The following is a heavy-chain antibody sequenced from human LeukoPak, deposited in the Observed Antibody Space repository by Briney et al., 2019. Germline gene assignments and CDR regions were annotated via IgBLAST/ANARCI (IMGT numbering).Heavy chain of an antibody. CDR1: GFTFSNFA. CDR3: ARDAYGMDV. J-gene: IGHJ6*02. V-gene: IGHV3-30-3*01. Sequence: GRSLRLSCVASGFTFSNFAMHWVRQAPGKGLEWVSVISYDVNNKYYADSVKGRFTISRDNSKNTLYLQMSSLRAEDTAVYYCARDAYGMDVWGQGTTVTVSS. CDR2: ISYDVNNK.